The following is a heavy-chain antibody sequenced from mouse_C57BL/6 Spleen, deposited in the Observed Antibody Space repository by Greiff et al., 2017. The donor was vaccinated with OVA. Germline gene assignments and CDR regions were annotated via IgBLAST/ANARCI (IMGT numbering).Heavy chain of an antibody. CDR2: IYPGDGDT. V-gene: IGHV1-80*01. J-gene: IGHJ2*01. Sequence: VKLQQSGAELVKPGASVKISCKASGYAFSSYWMNWVKQRPGKGLEWIGQIYPGDGDTNYNGKFKGKATLTADKSSSTAYMQLSSLTSEDSAVYFCARLGDGYDADYWGQGTTLTVSS. CDR1: GYAFSSYW. D-gene: IGHD2-2*01. CDR3: ARLGDGYDADY.